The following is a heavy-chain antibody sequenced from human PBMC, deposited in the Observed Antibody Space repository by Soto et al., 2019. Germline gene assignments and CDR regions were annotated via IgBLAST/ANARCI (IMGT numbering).Heavy chain of an antibody. CDR2: INHSGST. V-gene: IGHV4-34*01. J-gene: IGHJ6*02. Sequence: QVQLQQWGAGLLKPSETLSLTCAVYGGSFSGYYWSWIRQPPGKGLEWIGEINHSGSTNYNPSLKSRDTISVDTSKNQFALKLSSVTAADTAVYYCARDRANKRDYYGSGSYFPFYYGMDVWGQGTTVTVSS. CDR3: ARDRANKRDYYGSGSYFPFYYGMDV. D-gene: IGHD3-10*01. CDR1: GGSFSGYY.